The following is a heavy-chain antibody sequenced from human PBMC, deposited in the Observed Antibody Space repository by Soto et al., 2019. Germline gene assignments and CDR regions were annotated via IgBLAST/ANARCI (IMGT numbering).Heavy chain of an antibody. CDR1: GFTVSSNY. CDR3: ARANPYGDYVFDY. V-gene: IGHV3-66*01. J-gene: IGHJ4*02. CDR2: IYSGGST. D-gene: IGHD4-17*01. Sequence: GGSLRLSCAASGFTVSSNYMSWVRQAPGKGLEWVSVIYSGGSTYYADSVKGRFTISRDNSKNTLYLQMNSLRAEDTAVYYCARANPYGDYVFDYWRQGTLVTVSS.